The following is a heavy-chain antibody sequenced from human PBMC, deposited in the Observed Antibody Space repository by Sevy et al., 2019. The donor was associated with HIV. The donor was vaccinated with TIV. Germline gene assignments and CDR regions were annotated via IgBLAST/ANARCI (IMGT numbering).Heavy chain of an antibody. J-gene: IGHJ5*02. CDR2: IGTLGDT. Sequence: GGSLRLSCAGYGFSFSGSDMHWVRQPTGKGLEWISSIGTLGDTFYADYVKGRLTISRVNANSSLYLELSSLRAGDTALYYGVCGLQTHCDRTACPLDHWGQGTLVTVSS. D-gene: IGHD2-21*01. CDR3: VCGLQTHCDRTACPLDH. V-gene: IGHV3-13*01. CDR1: GFSFSGSD.